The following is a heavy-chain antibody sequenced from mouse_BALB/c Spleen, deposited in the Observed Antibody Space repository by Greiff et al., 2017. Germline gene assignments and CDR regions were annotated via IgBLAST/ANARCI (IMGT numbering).Heavy chain of an antibody. CDR2: INPYNDGT. J-gene: IGHJ4*01. CDR3: ARPQTARATYAMDY. V-gene: IGHV1-14*01. D-gene: IGHD3-2*01. CDR1: GYTFTSYV. Sequence: EVQLQQSGPELVKPGASVKMSCKASGYTFTSYVMHWVKQKPGQGLEWIGYINPYNDGTKYNEKFKGKATLTSDKSSSTAYMELSSLTSEDSAVYFCARPQTARATYAMDYWGQGTSVTVSS.